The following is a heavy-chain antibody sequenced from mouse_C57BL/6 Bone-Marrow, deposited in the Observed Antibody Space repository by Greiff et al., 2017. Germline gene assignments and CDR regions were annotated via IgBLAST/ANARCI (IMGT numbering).Heavy chain of an antibody. J-gene: IGHJ2*01. Sequence: QVQLQQPGAELVRPGSSVKLSCKASGYTFTSYWMHWVKQRPIQGLEWIGNIDPSDSETHYNQKFKDKATLTVDKSSSTAYMQLSSLTSEDSAVYYCARSPAQAYRYYFDYWGQGTTLTVSS. CDR2: IDPSDSET. CDR1: GYTFTSYW. V-gene: IGHV1-52*01. D-gene: IGHD3-2*02. CDR3: ARSPAQAYRYYFDY.